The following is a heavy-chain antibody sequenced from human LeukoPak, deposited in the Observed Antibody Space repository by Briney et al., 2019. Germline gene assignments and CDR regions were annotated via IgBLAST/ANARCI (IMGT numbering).Heavy chain of an antibody. CDR2: IYYSGST. CDR1: GGSISSYY. Sequence: SETLSLTCTVSGGSISSYYWRWIRQPPGKGLEWIGYIYYSGSTNYNPTLKSRVTISVDTSKNQFSLKLSSVTAADTAVYYCARFRATILDYYYYGMDVWGQGTTVTVSS. V-gene: IGHV4-59*08. J-gene: IGHJ6*02. D-gene: IGHD3-9*01. CDR3: ARFRATILDYYYYGMDV.